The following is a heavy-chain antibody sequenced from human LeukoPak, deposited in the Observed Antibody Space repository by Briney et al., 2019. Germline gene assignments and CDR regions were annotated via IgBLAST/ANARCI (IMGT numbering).Heavy chain of an antibody. CDR2: LSVSGGST. CDR1: GFTFSEFA. V-gene: IGHV3-23*01. CDR3: AKHEVSYYDSSGYYPFVC. Sequence: GGSLRLSCVDSGFTFSEFALSGVRVPPGRGRKWGSGLSVSGGSTLYTDSPKGRFTISRDNSKNTLYLQMDRVSAEDTAIYYCAKHEVSYYDSSGYYPFVCCGPGAVVTVSS. J-gene: IGHJ4*02. D-gene: IGHD3-22*01.